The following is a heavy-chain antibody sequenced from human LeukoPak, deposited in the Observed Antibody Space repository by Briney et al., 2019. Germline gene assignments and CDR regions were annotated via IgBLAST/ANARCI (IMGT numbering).Heavy chain of an antibody. V-gene: IGHV3-33*01. CDR2: IWYDGSNK. CDR3: AREGRDYYFAY. D-gene: IGHD1-26*01. Sequence: GGSLRLSCAASGFTFSSDGMHWVRQAPGKGLEWVAVIWYDGSNKYYADSVKGRFTISRDNSKNTLYLQMNSLRAEDTAVYYCAREGRDYYFAYWGQGTLVTVSS. J-gene: IGHJ4*02. CDR1: GFTFSSDG.